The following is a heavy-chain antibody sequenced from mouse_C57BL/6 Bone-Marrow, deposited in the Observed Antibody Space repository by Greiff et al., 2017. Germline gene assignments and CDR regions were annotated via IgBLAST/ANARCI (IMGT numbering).Heavy chain of an antibody. J-gene: IGHJ1*03. Sequence: EVQLQQSGPGLVKPSQSLSLTCSVTGYSITSGYYWNWIPQFPGNKLEWMGYISYDGSNNYNPSLKNRISITRDTSKNKFFLKLNSVTTEDTATYDWAREVTVATRYFDVWGTGTTVTVSS. CDR3: AREVTVATRYFDV. CDR2: ISYDGSN. CDR1: GYSITSGYY. V-gene: IGHV3-6*01. D-gene: IGHD1-1*02.